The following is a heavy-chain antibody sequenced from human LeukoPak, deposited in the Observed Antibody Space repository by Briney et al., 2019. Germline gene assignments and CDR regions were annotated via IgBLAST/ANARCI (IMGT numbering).Heavy chain of an antibody. CDR2: ISYDGSNK. V-gene: IGHV3-30-3*01. J-gene: IGHJ4*02. CDR1: GFTFSSYA. Sequence: GGSLRLSCAASGFTFSSYAMHWVRQAPGKGLEWVAVISYDGSNKYYADSVKGRFTISRDNSKNTLYLQMNSLRAEDTAVYYCARVACGALPDYWGQGTLVTVSS. D-gene: IGHD2-15*01. CDR3: ARVACGALPDY.